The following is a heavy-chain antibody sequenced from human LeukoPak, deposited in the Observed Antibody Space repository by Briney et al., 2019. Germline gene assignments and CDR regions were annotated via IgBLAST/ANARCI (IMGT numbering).Heavy chain of an antibody. J-gene: IGHJ4*02. Sequence: SGGSLRLSCAASGFTFTNYAMSWVRQAPGKGLEWVSAISGSGARTYYADSVKGRFTVSRDNSKNTVYQQMNSLRAEDRAVYYCAKEQTSSGFFDYWGQGTLVTVSS. D-gene: IGHD3-10*01. CDR3: AKEQTSSGFFDY. CDR2: ISGSGART. V-gene: IGHV3-23*01. CDR1: GFTFTNYA.